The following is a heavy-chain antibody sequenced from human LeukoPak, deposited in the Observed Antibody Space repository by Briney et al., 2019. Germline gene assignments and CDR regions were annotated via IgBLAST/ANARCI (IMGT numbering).Heavy chain of an antibody. D-gene: IGHD6-19*01. J-gene: IGHJ6*03. Sequence: ASVKVSCKASGYTFTGYYMHWVRQAPGQGLEWMGWINPNSGGTNYAQKFQGRVTMTRDTSISTAYMELSRLRSDDTAVYYCARRGGSGWYEDYYYYMDVWGKGTTVTVSS. V-gene: IGHV1-2*02. CDR1: GYTFTGYY. CDR2: INPNSGGT. CDR3: ARRGGSGWYEDYYYYMDV.